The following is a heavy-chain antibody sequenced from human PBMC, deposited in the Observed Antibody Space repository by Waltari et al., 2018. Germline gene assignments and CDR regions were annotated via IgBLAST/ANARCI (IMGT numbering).Heavy chain of an antibody. V-gene: IGHV3-21*01. CDR2: ISSSSSYI. Sequence: EVQRVESGGGLVKPGGYLRLSCAASGFTFSSYSLNWVRQAPGKGLEWVSSISSSSSYIYYADSVKGRFTISRDNAKNSLYLQMNSLRAEDTAVYYCARGASGSYLDYWGQETLVTVSS. J-gene: IGHJ4*02. D-gene: IGHD1-26*01. CDR1: GFTFSSYS. CDR3: ARGASGSYLDY.